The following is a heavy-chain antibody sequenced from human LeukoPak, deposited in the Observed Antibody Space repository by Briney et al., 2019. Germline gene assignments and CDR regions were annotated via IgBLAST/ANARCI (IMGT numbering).Heavy chain of an antibody. V-gene: IGHV1-18*01. D-gene: IGHD3-10*01. CDR2: ISPYNGNT. CDR3: ARGGRRFGELTAPTSLDY. J-gene: IGHJ4*02. Sequence: ASVKVSCKASGYSFSSYGINWVRQAPGQGLEWMGWISPYNGNTNYAQNLQGRVTMTTDTSTSTAYMELRSLGSDDTAVYYCARGGRRFGELTAPTSLDYWGQGTLVTVSS. CDR1: GYSFSSYG.